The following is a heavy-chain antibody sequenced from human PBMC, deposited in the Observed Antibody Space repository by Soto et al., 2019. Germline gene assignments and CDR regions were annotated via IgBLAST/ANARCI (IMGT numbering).Heavy chain of an antibody. CDR3: ARDSEQWLVPSYYSYYGMDV. V-gene: IGHV1-69*01. CDR1: GGTFSSYA. D-gene: IGHD6-19*01. J-gene: IGHJ6*02. Sequence: QVQLVQSGAEVKKPGSSVKVSCKASGGTFSSYAISWVRQAPGQGLEWMGGIIPIFGTANYAQKFQGRVTITADESTSTAYMELSSLRSEDTAVYYCARDSEQWLVPSYYSYYGMDVWGQGTTVTVSS. CDR2: IIPIFGTA.